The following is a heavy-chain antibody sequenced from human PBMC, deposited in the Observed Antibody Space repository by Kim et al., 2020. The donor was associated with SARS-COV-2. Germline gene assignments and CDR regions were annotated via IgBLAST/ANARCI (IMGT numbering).Heavy chain of an antibody. J-gene: IGHJ4*02. D-gene: IGHD6-13*01. CDR3: ARDAAGYTPFDY. V-gene: IGHV3-7*03. Sequence: GGSLRLSCVASGFTFTNSWMGWVRQAPGKGLEWVANIKRDGSEIFYVDSVKGRFTISRDNAMNSVYLQMDSLRPEDTAVYYCARDAAGYTPFDYWGQGTLVTVSS. CDR2: IKRDGSEI. CDR1: GFTFTNSW.